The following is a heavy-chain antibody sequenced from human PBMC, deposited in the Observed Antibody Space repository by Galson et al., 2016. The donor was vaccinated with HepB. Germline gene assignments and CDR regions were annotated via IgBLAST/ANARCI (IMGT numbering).Heavy chain of an antibody. CDR3: AGHATLAPAGHYFFDR. V-gene: IGHV5-51*01. CDR2: VYPGDSDT. Sequence: QSGAEVKKPGESLKISCKGSGYTFTNYWIAWVRQVPGKGLEWMGVVYPGDSDTKYSPSFQGQVTMSADMSNSSAFLQWRSLQASDTAIYYCAGHATLAPAGHYFFDRWGRGTLVTVSS. CDR1: GYTFTNYW. J-gene: IGHJ2*01. D-gene: IGHD6-13*01.